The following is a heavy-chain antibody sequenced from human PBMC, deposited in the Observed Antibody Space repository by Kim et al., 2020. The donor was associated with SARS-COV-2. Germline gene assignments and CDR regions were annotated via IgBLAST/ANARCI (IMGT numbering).Heavy chain of an antibody. CDR2: SNEDGSIT. J-gene: IGHJ5*02. Sequence: GGSLRLSCAVSGFTFSKYWMHWVRQVPGEGLVWVSRSNEDGSITNYADSVRGRFTISRDNARSTLYLQMNSLGAEDTALYYRARDPSGSDDLCGQGTLAT. V-gene: IGHV3-74*01. CDR3: ARDPSGSDDL. CDR1: GFTFSKYW. D-gene: IGHD5-12*01.